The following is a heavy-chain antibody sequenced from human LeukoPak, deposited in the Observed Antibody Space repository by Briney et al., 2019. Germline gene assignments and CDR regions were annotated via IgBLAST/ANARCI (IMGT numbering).Heavy chain of an antibody. J-gene: IGHJ3*02. D-gene: IGHD6-19*01. V-gene: IGHV3-11*01. CDR2: ISRSGSTI. CDR3: ARDMGSGWYEEAFDI. CDR1: GFTFSDYY. Sequence: GGSLRLPCAASGFTFSDYYMSWIRQAPGKGLEWVSYISRSGSTIYYADSVKGRFTISRDNAKNSLYLQMNSLRAEDTAVYYCARDMGSGWYEEAFDIWGXGTMVTVSS.